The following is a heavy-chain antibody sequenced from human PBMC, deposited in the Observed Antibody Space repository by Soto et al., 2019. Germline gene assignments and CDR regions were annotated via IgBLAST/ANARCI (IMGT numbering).Heavy chain of an antibody. CDR3: AKVMITFGGSRYGLDV. CDR1: GFTFSTYS. D-gene: IGHD3-16*01. V-gene: IGHV3-30*18. CDR2: ASNRQK. Sequence: GSLRLSCAASGFTFSTYSMHWVRQAPGKGLEWVAVASNRQKYYADSVKGRFTISRDNSKSALYLQMNSLRADDTAVYYCAKVMITFGGSRYGLDVWGQGTTVTVSS. J-gene: IGHJ6*02.